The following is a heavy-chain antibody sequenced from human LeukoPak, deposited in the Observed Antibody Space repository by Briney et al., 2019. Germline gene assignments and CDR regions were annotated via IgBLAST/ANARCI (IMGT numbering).Heavy chain of an antibody. CDR1: GYTFTSYG. Sequence: GASAKVSCKASGYTFTSYGISWVRQAPGQGLEWMGWISAYNGNTNYAQKLQGRVTMTTDTSTSTAYMELRSLRSGDTAVYYCATHRGYCSSTSCQNELELDYWGQGTLVTVSS. CDR3: ATHRGYCSSTSCQNELELDY. D-gene: IGHD2-2*03. J-gene: IGHJ4*02. CDR2: ISAYNGNT. V-gene: IGHV1-18*01.